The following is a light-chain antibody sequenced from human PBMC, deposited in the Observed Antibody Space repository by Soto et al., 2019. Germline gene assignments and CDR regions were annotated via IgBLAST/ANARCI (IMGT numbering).Light chain of an antibody. CDR3: QQYNNKPPWT. Sequence: EIVMTQSPATLSVSPGERATLSCRASQSVSSNLAWYQQKPGQAPRLLIYGASTRATEIPARFSGSGSGTESTLTISSLQPQDYAFYYCQQYNNKPPWTFGQGTKVEIQ. CDR2: GAS. J-gene: IGKJ1*01. V-gene: IGKV3-15*01. CDR1: QSVSSN.